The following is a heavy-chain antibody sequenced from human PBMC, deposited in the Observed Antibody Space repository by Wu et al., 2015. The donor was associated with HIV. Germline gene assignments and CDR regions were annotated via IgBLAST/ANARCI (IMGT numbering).Heavy chain of an antibody. J-gene: IGHJ4*02. V-gene: IGHV1-2*02. Sequence: QVQLVVSGTEVKEPGASLKVSCKASGYTFTGHYIHWVRQGPGQGLEWMGWINPNTGGTHYAEKFRDRVTITGDTSVSTVYMHLTRLRSDDTAVYYCARDETQVRILESFQDYWGQGTQVTVSS. CDR3: ARDETQVRILESFQDY. CDR2: INPNTGGT. CDR1: GYTFTGHY. D-gene: IGHD3-3*01.